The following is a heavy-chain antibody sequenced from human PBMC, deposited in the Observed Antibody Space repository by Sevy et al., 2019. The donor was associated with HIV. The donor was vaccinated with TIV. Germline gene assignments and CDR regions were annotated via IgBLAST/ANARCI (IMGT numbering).Heavy chain of an antibody. Sequence: ASVKVSCKASGYTFTGYYMHWVRQAPGQGLEWMGWINPNSGGTNYAQKFQGRVTMTRDTSISTAYMELGRLRSDDTAGYYCARDVAPSSGYYHYYFDYWGQGTLVTVSS. CDR3: ARDVAPSSGYYHYYFDY. CDR1: GYTFTGYY. CDR2: INPNSGGT. V-gene: IGHV1-2*02. D-gene: IGHD3-22*01. J-gene: IGHJ4*02.